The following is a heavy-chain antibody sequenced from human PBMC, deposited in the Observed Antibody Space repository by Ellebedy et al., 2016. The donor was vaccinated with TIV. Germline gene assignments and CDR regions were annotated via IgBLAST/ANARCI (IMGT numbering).Heavy chain of an antibody. J-gene: IGHJ6*02. CDR3: VRDPSGWGLDV. Sequence: GESLKISCAASGFTFTAYDMHWVRQATGKGLEWVSGIGKAGDTHYADSVKGRFTISRENGKNSLYLEMNSLRVGDTALYYCVRDPSGWGLDVWGQGTTVTVSS. V-gene: IGHV3-13*01. CDR1: GFTFTAYD. CDR2: IGKAGDT. D-gene: IGHD5-24*01.